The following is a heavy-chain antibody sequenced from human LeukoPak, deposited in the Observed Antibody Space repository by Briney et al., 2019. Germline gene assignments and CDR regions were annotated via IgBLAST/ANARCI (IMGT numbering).Heavy chain of an antibody. J-gene: IGHJ4*02. Sequence: GGSLRLSCAASGFTFSSYALSWVRQAPGKGLEWVSIISISGGSTYYADSVKGRFTISRDNSKNTLYLQMNSLRAEDTAVYYCAKDLKSGGFDYWGQGTLVTVSS. CDR2: ISISGGST. V-gene: IGHV3-23*01. CDR3: AKDLKSGGFDY. CDR1: GFTFSSYA. D-gene: IGHD3-10*01.